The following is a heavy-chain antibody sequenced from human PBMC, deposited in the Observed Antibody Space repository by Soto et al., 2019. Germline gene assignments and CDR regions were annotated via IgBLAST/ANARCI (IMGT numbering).Heavy chain of an antibody. V-gene: IGHV3-21*01. Sequence: EVQLVESGGGLVKPGGSLRLSCAASGFTFSSYSMNWVRQAPGKGLEWVSSISSSSSYIYYADSVKGRFTISRDNAKNSLYLQMNSLSAEDTAVYYCARRDLDDFWSGYGSLDYWGQGTLVTVSS. CDR2: ISSSSSYI. D-gene: IGHD3-3*01. CDR3: ARRDLDDFWSGYGSLDY. CDR1: GFTFSSYS. J-gene: IGHJ4*02.